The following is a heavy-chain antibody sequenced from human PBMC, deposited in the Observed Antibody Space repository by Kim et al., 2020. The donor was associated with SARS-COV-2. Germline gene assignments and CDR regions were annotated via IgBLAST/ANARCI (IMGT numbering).Heavy chain of an antibody. V-gene: IGHV3-74*01. J-gene: IGHJ6*02. D-gene: IGHD2-2*01. Sequence: FTISRDNAKNTLYLQMNSLRAEDTAVYYCASLSVVVPAAIPGYYYYGMDVWGQGTTVTVSS. CDR3: ASLSVVVPAAIPGYYYYGMDV.